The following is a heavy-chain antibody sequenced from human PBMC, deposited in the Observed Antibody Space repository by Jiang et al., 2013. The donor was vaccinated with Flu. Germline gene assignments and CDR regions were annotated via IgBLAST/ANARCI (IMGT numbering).Heavy chain of an antibody. V-gene: IGHV3-30*09. CDR3: ARRHSTSWYGVEFYFDH. J-gene: IGHJ4*02. CDR1: GFTFSNYI. Sequence: VQLLESGGGVVQPGRSLTLSCAASGFTFSNYILHWVRQAPGKGLEWVAVMSSDGRNKFYADSVEGRFAISRDNSKNTLYLQMNGLRPEDTAVYYCARRHSTSWYGVEFYFDHWGQGTLVTVSS. D-gene: IGHD2-2*01. CDR2: MSSDGRNK.